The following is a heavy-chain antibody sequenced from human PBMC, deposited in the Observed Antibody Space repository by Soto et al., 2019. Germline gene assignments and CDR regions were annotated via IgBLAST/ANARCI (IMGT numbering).Heavy chain of an antibody. Sequence: GGSLRLSCSASGFTFSSYAMHWVRQAPGKGLEYVSAISSNGGSTYYADSVKGRFTISRDNSKNTLYLQMSSLRAEDTAVYYCVKARAAAGPYYFDYWGQGTLVTVSS. D-gene: IGHD6-25*01. CDR3: VKARAAAGPYYFDY. J-gene: IGHJ4*02. CDR1: GFTFSSYA. V-gene: IGHV3-64D*06. CDR2: ISSNGGST.